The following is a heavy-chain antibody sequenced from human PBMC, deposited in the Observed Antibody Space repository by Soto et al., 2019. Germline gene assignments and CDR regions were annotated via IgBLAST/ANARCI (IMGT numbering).Heavy chain of an antibody. J-gene: IGHJ2*01. Sequence: QVQLVESGGGLVKPGGSLRLSCAASGFTFSDYYMSWIRQAPGKGLEWVSYINSSSSYTNYADSVKGRFTISRDNAKNSLYLQMNSLRAEDTAEYYCARTIVAAGGRRYFDLWGRGTLVTVSS. CDR3: ARTIVAAGGRRYFDL. D-gene: IGHD6-13*01. CDR2: INSSSSYT. V-gene: IGHV3-11*05. CDR1: GFTFSDYY.